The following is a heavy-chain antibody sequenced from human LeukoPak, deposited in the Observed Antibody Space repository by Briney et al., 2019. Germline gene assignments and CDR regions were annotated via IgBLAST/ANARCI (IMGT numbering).Heavy chain of an antibody. CDR1: GVSISSSNW. D-gene: IGHD5-18*01. Sequence: PSETLSLTCAVSGVSISSSNWWGWVRQPPGWALVWIAEIYHSGSTNYNPSLKSRVTISVDKSKNQFSLKLSSVTAADTAVYYCARGYSYGYGMDVWGQGTTVTVSS. CDR3: ARGYSYGYGMDV. J-gene: IGHJ6*02. V-gene: IGHV4-4*02. CDR2: IYHSGST.